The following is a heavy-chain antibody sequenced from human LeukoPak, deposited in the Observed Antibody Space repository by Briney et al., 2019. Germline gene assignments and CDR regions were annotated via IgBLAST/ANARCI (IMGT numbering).Heavy chain of an antibody. D-gene: IGHD5-24*01. J-gene: IGHJ4*02. Sequence: SETLSLTCTVSGVSIRSYYWSWIRQPPGKGLEWIGYISSSGSTTYSPSLKSRVTISVATSKNQFSLNLSSVTAADTAVYYCARVGEMATIRDWGQGTLVSVSS. V-gene: IGHV4-59*01. CDR2: ISSSGST. CDR1: GVSIRSYY. CDR3: ARVGEMATIRD.